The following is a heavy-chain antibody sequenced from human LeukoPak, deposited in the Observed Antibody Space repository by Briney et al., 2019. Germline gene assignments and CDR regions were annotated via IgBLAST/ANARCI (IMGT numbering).Heavy chain of an antibody. V-gene: IGHV4-59*01. Sequence: SETLSLTCTVSGGSISSYSWSWIRQPPGKGLEWIGYIYYSGSTNYNPSLKSRVTISVDTSKNQFSLKLSSVTAADTAVYYCVREGRDGYNFFDYWGQGTLATVSS. J-gene: IGHJ4*02. CDR2: IYYSGST. CDR1: GGSISSYS. CDR3: VREGRDGYNFFDY. D-gene: IGHD5-24*01.